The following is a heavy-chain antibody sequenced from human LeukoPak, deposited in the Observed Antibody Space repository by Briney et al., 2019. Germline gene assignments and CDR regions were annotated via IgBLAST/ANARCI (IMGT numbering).Heavy chain of an antibody. CDR2: INPNSGGT. J-gene: IGHJ4*02. Sequence: ASVKVSCKASGYTFTGYYMHWVRQAPGQGLEWMGWINPNSGGTNYAQKFQGRVTMTRDTSISTAYMELSRLRSDDTVVYYCARGLSYSSGWYDPGDYWGQGTLVTVSS. CDR3: ARGLSYSSGWYDPGDY. D-gene: IGHD6-19*01. CDR1: GYTFTGYY. V-gene: IGHV1-2*02.